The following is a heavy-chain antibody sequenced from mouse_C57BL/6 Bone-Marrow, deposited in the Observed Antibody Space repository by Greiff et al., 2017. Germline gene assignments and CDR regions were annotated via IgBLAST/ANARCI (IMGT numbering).Heavy chain of an antibody. D-gene: IGHD2-12*01. V-gene: IGHV1-81*01. CDR1: GSTFPSYG. CDR3: ARSISYDFDV. J-gene: IGHJ1*03. CDR2: IYPRSGNP. Sequence: VQLQQSGAELARPGASVKLSCKASGSTFPSYGLSWVKQRTGQGLDWIGEIYPRSGNPYYNEKFKGKATLPADKSSSTAYMGLRSLTSEDAAVYFCARSISYDFDVWGTGTTVTVSS.